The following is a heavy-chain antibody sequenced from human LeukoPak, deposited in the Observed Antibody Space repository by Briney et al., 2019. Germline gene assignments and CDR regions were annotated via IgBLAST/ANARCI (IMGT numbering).Heavy chain of an antibody. Sequence: GWSLRLSCAASGFTFTTYGMIWVRQAPGKGLEWVLGISGSGSNTYYADSAKGRFTSSRDYSKRTVYLQMNSLRAEDTAVYYCTKNGEPHYYMDVLGKGTTVTVSS. CDR1: GFTFTTYG. D-gene: IGHD1-14*01. CDR3: TKNGEPHYYMDV. CDR2: ISGSGSNT. V-gene: IGHV3-23*01. J-gene: IGHJ6*03.